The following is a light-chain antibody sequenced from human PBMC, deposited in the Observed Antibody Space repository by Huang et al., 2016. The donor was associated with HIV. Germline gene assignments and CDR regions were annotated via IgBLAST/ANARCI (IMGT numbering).Light chain of an antibody. CDR3: QQYNSYPLT. CDR2: NAF. Sequence: DIQMTQSPSSLSASVGDRVTITCRASQGINNYLAWFQQKPGKAPKSLIYNAFNLQSGVPSKFSGSRSGTDFTLTINSLQPEDFATYYCQQYNSYPLTFGGGTKVEIK. V-gene: IGKV1-16*02. J-gene: IGKJ4*01. CDR1: QGINNY.